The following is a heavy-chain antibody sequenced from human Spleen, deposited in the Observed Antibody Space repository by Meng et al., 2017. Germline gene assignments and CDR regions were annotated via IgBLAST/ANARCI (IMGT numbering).Heavy chain of an antibody. CDR2: ISDSGGST. D-gene: IGHD6-19*01. CDR3: TKGRSSGWNAFDI. V-gene: IGHV3-23*01. CDR1: GFTFRNYA. Sequence: GESLKISCAASGFTFRNYAMSWVRQAPGKGLEWVSGISDSGGSTYYADSVKGRFTISRDNPKNTMYLQMNSLRAEDTAVYYCTKGRSSGWNAFDIWGQGTMVTVSS. J-gene: IGHJ3*02.